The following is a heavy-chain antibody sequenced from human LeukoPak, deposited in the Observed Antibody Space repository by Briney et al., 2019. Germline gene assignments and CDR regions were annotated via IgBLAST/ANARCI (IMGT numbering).Heavy chain of an antibody. J-gene: IGHJ6*02. CDR3: ARVDSSSSGLGYYGMDV. CDR2: INHSGST. CDR1: GGSISSGGYS. Sequence: SQTLSLTCAVSGGSISSGGYSWSWIRQPPGKGLEWIGYINHSGSTNYNPSLKSRVTISVDTSKNQFSLKLSSVTAADTAVYYCARVDSSSSGLGYYGMDVWGQGTTVTVSS. D-gene: IGHD6-6*01. V-gene: IGHV4-30-2*05.